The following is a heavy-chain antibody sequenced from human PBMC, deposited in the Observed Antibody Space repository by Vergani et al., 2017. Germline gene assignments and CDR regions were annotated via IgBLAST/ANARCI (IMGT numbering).Heavy chain of an antibody. CDR1: GFTFSSYW. J-gene: IGHJ6*03. CDR3: ARDYGDPYYDYYYMDV. D-gene: IGHD4-17*01. V-gene: IGHV3-7*01. CDR2: IKQDGSEK. Sequence: EVHLLESGGGLVQPGGSLRLSCAASGFTFSSYWMSWVRQAPGKGLEWVANIKQDGSEKYYVDSVKGRFTISRDNAKNSLYLQMNSLRAEDTAVYYCARDYGDPYYDYYYMDVWGKGTTVTVSS.